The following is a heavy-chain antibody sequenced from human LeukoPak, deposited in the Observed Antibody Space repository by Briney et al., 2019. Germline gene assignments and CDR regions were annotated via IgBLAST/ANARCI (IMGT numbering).Heavy chain of an antibody. D-gene: IGHD6-19*01. CDR2: TCHRGNT. CDR1: GYSISSGYY. CDR3: ARRSSRWYDLDY. V-gene: IGHV4-38-2*01. Sequence: SETLSLTCVVPGYSISSGYYLGWVRPPPGKGVEWIGITCHRGNTYYKPSLKSRVTISIDTSKTQLSLQLSSVSADDTAMYYCARRSSRWYDLDYWGQGTLVTVSS. J-gene: IGHJ4*02.